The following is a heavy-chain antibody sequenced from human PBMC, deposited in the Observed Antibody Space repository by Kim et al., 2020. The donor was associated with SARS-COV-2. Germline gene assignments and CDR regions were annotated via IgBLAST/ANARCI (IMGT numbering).Heavy chain of an antibody. CDR3: ARDTAWGSGETNWFDP. V-gene: IGHV4-59*01. D-gene: IGHD3-10*01. Sequence: SLKSRVTISVDTSKNQFSLKLSSVTAADTAVYYCARDTAWGSGETNWFDPWGQGTLVTVSS. J-gene: IGHJ5*02.